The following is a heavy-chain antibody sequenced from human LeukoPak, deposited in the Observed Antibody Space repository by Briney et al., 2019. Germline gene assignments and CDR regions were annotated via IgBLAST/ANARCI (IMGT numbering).Heavy chain of an antibody. CDR3: ARIDSSSWYGDLAY. J-gene: IGHJ4*02. CDR2: ISSSSSTI. V-gene: IGHV3-48*02. Sequence: PGGSLRFSCAASGFTFSSYSMNWVRQAPGKGLEWVSYISSSSSTIYYADSVKGRFTISRDNAKNSLYLQMNSLRDEDTAVYYCARIDSSSWYGDLAYWGQGTLVTVSS. CDR1: GFTFSSYS. D-gene: IGHD6-13*01.